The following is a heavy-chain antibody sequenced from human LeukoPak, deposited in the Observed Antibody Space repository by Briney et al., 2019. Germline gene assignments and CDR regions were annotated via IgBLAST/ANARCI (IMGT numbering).Heavy chain of an antibody. CDR2: ISAYNGNT. V-gene: IGHV1-18*01. Sequence: ASVKVSCKASGYTFTSYGISWVRQAPGQGLEWMGWISAYNGNTNYAQKLQGRVTMTTDTSTSTAYVELSSLRSEDTAVYYCARDLFGSGSYGTYYYYYMDVWGKGTTVTVSS. J-gene: IGHJ6*03. CDR3: ARDLFGSGSYGTYYYYYMDV. D-gene: IGHD3-10*01. CDR1: GYTFTSYG.